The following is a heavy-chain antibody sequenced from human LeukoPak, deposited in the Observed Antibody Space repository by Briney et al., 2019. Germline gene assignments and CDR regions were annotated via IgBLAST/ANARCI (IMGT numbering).Heavy chain of an antibody. J-gene: IGHJ4*02. CDR3: ARGHIAAAGTAY. CDR2: IIPILGIA. V-gene: IGHV1-69*02. CDR1: GYSFTSYY. D-gene: IGHD6-13*01. Sequence: SVKVSCKASGYSFTSYYMHWVRQAPGQGLEWMGRIIPILGIANYAQKFQGRVTITADKSTSTAYMELSSLRSEDTAVYYCARGHIAAAGTAYWGQGTLVTVSS.